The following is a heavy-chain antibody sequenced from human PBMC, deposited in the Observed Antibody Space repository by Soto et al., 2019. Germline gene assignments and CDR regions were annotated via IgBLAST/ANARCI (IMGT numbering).Heavy chain of an antibody. CDR2: IYYSGST. D-gene: IGHD2-15*01. J-gene: IGHJ6*02. Sequence: QVQLQESGPGLVKPSQTLSLTCTVSGGSISSGDYYWSWIRQPPGKGLEWIGYIYYSGSTYYNPSLKSRVNISVDTSKNQFSLKLSSVTAADTAVYYCARGWPLYYYYYGMDVWGQGTTVTVSS. CDR3: ARGWPLYYYYYGMDV. CDR1: GGSISSGDYY. V-gene: IGHV4-30-4*01.